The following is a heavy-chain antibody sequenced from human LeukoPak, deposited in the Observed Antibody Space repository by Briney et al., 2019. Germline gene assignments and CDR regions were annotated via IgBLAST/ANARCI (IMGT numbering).Heavy chain of an antibody. J-gene: IGHJ4*02. CDR3: RYYDVLTGLDY. V-gene: IGHV4-34*01. CDR2: INHSGRT. Sequence: SETLSLTCAVYGGSFSGYYWSWIRQPPGKGLEWIGEINHSGRTNYNPSLESRVTISVDTSKSQFSLMLSSVTAADTAVYYCRYYDVLTGLDYWGQGTLVTVSS. CDR1: GGSFSGYY. D-gene: IGHD3-9*01.